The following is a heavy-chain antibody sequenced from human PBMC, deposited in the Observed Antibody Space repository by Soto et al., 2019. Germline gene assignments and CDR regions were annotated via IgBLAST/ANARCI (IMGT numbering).Heavy chain of an antibody. J-gene: IGHJ4*02. D-gene: IGHD2-2*01. CDR1: GFSFTNYW. V-gene: IGHV3-7*01. CDR2: MNQDGSQK. Sequence: EVYLVESGGDLVQPGGSLRLSCAASGFSFTNYWMAWVRQAPGKGLEWVGNMNQDGSQKYYVDSVKGRFTISRDNAKNSLYMQMNYLRAEDPAVYYCASYCSPTTCHNFEYWGQGTLVTVSS. CDR3: ASYCSPTTCHNFEY.